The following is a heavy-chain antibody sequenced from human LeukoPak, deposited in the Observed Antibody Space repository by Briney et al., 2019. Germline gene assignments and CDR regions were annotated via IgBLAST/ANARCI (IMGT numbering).Heavy chain of an antibody. CDR3: ARGRYYDFWSGYLNWFDP. V-gene: IGHV4-34*01. Sequence: SEALSLTCAVYGGSFSGYYWSWIRQPPGKGLEWIGEINHSGSTNYNPSLKSRVTISVDTSKNQFSLKLSSVTAADTAVYYCARGRYYDFWSGYLNWFDPWGQGTLVTVSS. CDR2: INHSGST. D-gene: IGHD3-3*01. J-gene: IGHJ5*02. CDR1: GGSFSGYY.